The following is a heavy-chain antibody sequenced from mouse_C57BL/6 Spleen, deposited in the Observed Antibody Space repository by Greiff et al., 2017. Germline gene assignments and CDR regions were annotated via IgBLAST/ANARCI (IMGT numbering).Heavy chain of an antibody. CDR2: ISYDGSN. V-gene: IGHV3-6*01. Sequence: EVKLMESGPGLVKPSQSLSLTCSVTGYSITSGYYWNWIRQFPGNKLEWMGYISYDGSNNYNPSLKNRIPITRDTSKNQFFLKLNSVTTEDTATYYCAREGSSYEGDYWGQGTSVTVSS. CDR1: GYSITSGYY. CDR3: AREGSSYEGDY. D-gene: IGHD1-1*01. J-gene: IGHJ4*01.